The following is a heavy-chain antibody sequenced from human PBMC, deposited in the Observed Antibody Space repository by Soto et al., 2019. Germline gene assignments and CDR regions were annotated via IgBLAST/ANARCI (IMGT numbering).Heavy chain of an antibody. Sequence: GESLKISCKGSGYSFTSYWISWVRQMPGKGLEWMGRIDPSDSYTNYSPSFQGHVTISADKSISTAYLQWSSLKASDTAMYYCAIAQSYYDFWSGYSDAFDIWGQGTMVTVSS. D-gene: IGHD3-3*01. V-gene: IGHV5-10-1*01. CDR1: GYSFTSYW. CDR2: IDPSDSYT. J-gene: IGHJ3*02. CDR3: AIAQSYYDFWSGYSDAFDI.